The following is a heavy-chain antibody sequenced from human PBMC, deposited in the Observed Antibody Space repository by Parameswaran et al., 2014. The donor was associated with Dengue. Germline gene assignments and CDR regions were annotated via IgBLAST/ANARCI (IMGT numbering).Heavy chain of an antibody. Sequence: ASETLSLTCTVSGGSISSYYWSWIRQPPGKGLEWIGYIYYSGSTNYNPSLKSRVTISVDTSKNQFSLKLSSVTAADTAVYYCARYHDPESAWFDPWGQGTLVTVSS. CDR3: ARYHDPESAWFDP. J-gene: IGHJ5*02. CDR1: GGSISSYY. V-gene: IGHV4-59*01. CDR2: IYYSGST. D-gene: IGHD2-2*01.